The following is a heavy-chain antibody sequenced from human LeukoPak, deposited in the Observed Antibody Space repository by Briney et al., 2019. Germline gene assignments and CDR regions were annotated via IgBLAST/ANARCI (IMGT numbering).Heavy chain of an antibody. Sequence: GGSLRLSCAASGFTFSSCSMNWVRQAPGKGLEWVSYISSSGSTIYYADSVKGRFTISRDNAKNSLYLQMNSLRAEDTAVYYCAELGITMIGGVWGKGTTVTISS. V-gene: IGHV3-48*04. J-gene: IGHJ6*04. CDR3: AELGITMIGGV. CDR1: GFTFSSCS. CDR2: ISSSGSTI. D-gene: IGHD3-10*02.